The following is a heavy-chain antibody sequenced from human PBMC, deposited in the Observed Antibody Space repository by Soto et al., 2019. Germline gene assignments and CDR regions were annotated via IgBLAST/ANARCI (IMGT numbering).Heavy chain of an antibody. CDR1: GYTFTKYG. D-gene: IGHD3-10*01. Sequence: QVQLVQSGAEVKKSGASVKVSCKASGYTFTKYGINWVRRAPGQGLDWMGWISGYNGDTNYVRNLQGRATMTTDTSTNTAYMELRSLRSDDTAVYYCARGDSKLRVDYWGQGTLVTVSS. CDR3: ARGDSKLRVDY. V-gene: IGHV1-18*01. CDR2: ISGYNGDT. J-gene: IGHJ4*02.